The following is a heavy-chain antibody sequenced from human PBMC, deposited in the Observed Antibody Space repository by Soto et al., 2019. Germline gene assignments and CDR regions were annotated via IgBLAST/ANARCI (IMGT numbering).Heavy chain of an antibody. CDR3: ARRSDYVWGSYNYYYYGMDV. V-gene: IGHV5-51*01. CDR2: IYPGDSDT. J-gene: IGHJ6*02. D-gene: IGHD3-16*01. Sequence: GESLKISCKGSGYSFTSYWIGWVRQMPGKGLEWMGIIYPGDSDTRYSPSFQGQVTISADKSISTAYLQWSSLKASDTAMYYCARRSDYVWGSYNYYYYGMDVWGQGTTVTVSS. CDR1: GYSFTSYW.